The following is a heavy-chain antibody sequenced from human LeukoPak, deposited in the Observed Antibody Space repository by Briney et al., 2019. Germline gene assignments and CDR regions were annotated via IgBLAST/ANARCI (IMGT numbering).Heavy chain of an antibody. J-gene: IGHJ6*02. CDR3: AKSGVKVTIPSSVPNGMGG. V-gene: IGHV4-34*01. CDR2: INHSGST. Sequence: SETLSLTCAVSGGAFSGYFWTWVRQPPGKGLEWIGEINHSGSTNYNPSLKSRVTISVDTSKKQFSLNLSSVSAADTAVYYCAKSGVKVTIPSSVPNGMGGLGRWNTVNGPS. CDR1: GGAFSGYF. D-gene: IGHD3-3*01.